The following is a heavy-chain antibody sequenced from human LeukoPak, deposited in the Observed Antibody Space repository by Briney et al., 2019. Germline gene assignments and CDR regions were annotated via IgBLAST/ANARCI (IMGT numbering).Heavy chain of an antibody. V-gene: IGHV3-30*02. CDR2: IRYDGNIK. CDR1: GFTFRSYG. D-gene: IGHD5-12*01. J-gene: IGHJ2*01. Sequence: PGGSLRLSCVASGFTFRSYGMHWVRQAPGKGLEWVTFIRYDGNIKNYADSVKGRFTISRDNSKNTLYLQMNSLRVEDTAVYYCAKDRTGLPSWYFDLWGRGTLVTVSS. CDR3: AKDRTGLPSWYFDL.